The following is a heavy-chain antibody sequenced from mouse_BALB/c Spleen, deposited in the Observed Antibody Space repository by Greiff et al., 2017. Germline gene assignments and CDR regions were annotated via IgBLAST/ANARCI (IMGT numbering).Heavy chain of an antibody. CDR2: IYPGSGST. CDR3: ARRDWDYYFDY. J-gene: IGHJ2*01. V-gene: IGHV1-77*01. Sequence: VQLQQSGPELVKPGASVKMSCKASGYTFTDYVISWVKQRTGQGLEWIGEIYPGSGSTYYNEKFKGKATLTADKSSNTAYMQLSSLTSEDSAVYFCARRDWDYYFDYWGQGTTLTVSS. D-gene: IGHD4-1*01. CDR1: GYTFTDYV.